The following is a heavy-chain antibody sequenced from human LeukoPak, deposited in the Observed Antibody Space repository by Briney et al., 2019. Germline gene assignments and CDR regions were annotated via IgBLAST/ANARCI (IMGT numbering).Heavy chain of an antibody. CDR3: ARGGSAAKYYFDS. Sequence: SETLSLTCAVSDDSFSSHYWTWIRQPPGKGLEWIGYISYIGSTNYNPSLKSRVTISIDTSRNQFSLRLNSVTAADTAVYYCARGGSAAKYYFDSWGQGTLVTVSS. J-gene: IGHJ4*02. D-gene: IGHD6-13*01. CDR2: ISYIGST. CDR1: DDSFSSHY. V-gene: IGHV4-59*11.